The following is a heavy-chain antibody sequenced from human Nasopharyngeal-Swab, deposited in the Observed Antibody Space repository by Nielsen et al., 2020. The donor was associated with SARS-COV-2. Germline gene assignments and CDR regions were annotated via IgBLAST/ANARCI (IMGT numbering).Heavy chain of an antibody. CDR1: GYTFTSYD. CDR3: ARAPLTQYYYGSGSYYNRRRYYYGMDV. Sequence: ASVKVSCKASGYTFTSYDINWVRQATGQGLEWMGWMNPNSGNTGYAQKFQGRVTMTRNTSISTAYMELSSLRSEDTAVYYCARAPLTQYYYGSGSYYNRRRYYYGMDVWGQGTTVTVSS. D-gene: IGHD3-10*01. CDR2: MNPNSGNT. V-gene: IGHV1-8*01. J-gene: IGHJ6*02.